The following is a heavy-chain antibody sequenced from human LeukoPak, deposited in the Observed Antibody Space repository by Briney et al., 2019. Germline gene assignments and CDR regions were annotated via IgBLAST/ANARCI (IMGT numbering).Heavy chain of an antibody. CDR1: GGSISRGDSY. V-gene: IGHV4-30-4*01. Sequence: SQTLSLTCTVSGGSISRGDSYWSWIRQPPGGVLEWVGYVFYTGGTYYNPSFKNRVSMSVDTSKNQFSLSLSFVTAADTAVYYCARGLDGGYSYRWFDPWGQGTLVTVSS. CDR3: ARGLDGGYSYRWFDP. J-gene: IGHJ5*02. D-gene: IGHD5-18*01. CDR2: VFYTGGT.